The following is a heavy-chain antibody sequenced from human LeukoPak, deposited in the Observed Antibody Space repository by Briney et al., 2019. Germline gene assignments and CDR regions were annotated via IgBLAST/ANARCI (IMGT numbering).Heavy chain of an antibody. V-gene: IGHV1-58*01. CDR3: AAVGGLLWFGELLGGFDP. CDR1: GFTFTSSA. CDR2: IVVGSGNT. D-gene: IGHD3-10*01. J-gene: IGHJ5*02. Sequence: ASVKVSCKASGFTFTSSAVQWVRQARGQRLEWIGWIVVGSGNTNYAQKFQERVTITRDMSTSTAYMELSSLRSEDTAVYYCAAVGGLLWFGELLGGFDPWGQATLVTVSS.